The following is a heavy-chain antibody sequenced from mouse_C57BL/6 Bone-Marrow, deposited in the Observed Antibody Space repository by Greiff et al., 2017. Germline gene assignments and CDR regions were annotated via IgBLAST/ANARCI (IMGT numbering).Heavy chain of an antibody. Sequence: DVQLQESGPGMVKPSQSLSLTCTVTGYSITSGYDWHWIRHFPGNKLEWMGYISYSGSTNYNPSLKSRISITHDTSKNHFFLKLNSVTTEDTATYYCARASYDYEGFAYWGQGTLVTVSA. CDR1: GYSITSGYD. J-gene: IGHJ3*01. D-gene: IGHD2-4*01. CDR2: ISYSGST. V-gene: IGHV3-1*01. CDR3: ARASYDYEGFAY.